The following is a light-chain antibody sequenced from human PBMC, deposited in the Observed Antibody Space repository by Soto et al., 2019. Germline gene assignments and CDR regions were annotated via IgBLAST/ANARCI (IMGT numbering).Light chain of an antibody. CDR2: LNSDGSH. Sequence: QLVLTQSPSASASLGASVKLTCTLSSGHSSYAIAWHQQQPEKGPRYLMKLNSDGSHSKGDGIPDSFSGSSSAAERYLTISSLQSEDEADYYCQTWGTGIHVFGTGTKVTVL. V-gene: IGLV4-69*01. CDR3: QTWGTGIHV. J-gene: IGLJ1*01. CDR1: SGHSSYA.